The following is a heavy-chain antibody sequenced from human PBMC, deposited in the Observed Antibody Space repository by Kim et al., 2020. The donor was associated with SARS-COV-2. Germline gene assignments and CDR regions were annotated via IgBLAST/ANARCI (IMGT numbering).Heavy chain of an antibody. Sequence: SETLSLTCAVYGGSFSGYYWSWIRQPPGKGLEWIGEINHSGSTNYNPSLKSRVTISVDTSKNQFSLKLSSVTAADTAVYYCARVRGYCSGGSCLQKSYFDYWGQGTLVTVSS. D-gene: IGHD2-15*01. CDR2: INHSGST. J-gene: IGHJ4*02. CDR3: ARVRGYCSGGSCLQKSYFDY. V-gene: IGHV4-34*01. CDR1: GGSFSGYY.